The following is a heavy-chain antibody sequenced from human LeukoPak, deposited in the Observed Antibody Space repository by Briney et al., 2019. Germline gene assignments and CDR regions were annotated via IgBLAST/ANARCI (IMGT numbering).Heavy chain of an antibody. CDR2: ISDSGDTT. Sequence: GGSLRLSCAASGFTFSSYAMDWVRQAPGKGLEWVSVISDSGDTTYYADSVKGRFTISRDNSKNTLYLQMNSLRAEDTAVYYCAKDEVVVIILSEYFQHWGQGTLVTVSS. D-gene: IGHD3-3*01. V-gene: IGHV3-23*01. CDR3: AKDEVVVIILSEYFQH. J-gene: IGHJ1*01. CDR1: GFTFSSYA.